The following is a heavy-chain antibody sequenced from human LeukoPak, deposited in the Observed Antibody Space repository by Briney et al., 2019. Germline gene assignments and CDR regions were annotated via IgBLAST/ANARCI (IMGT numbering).Heavy chain of an antibody. V-gene: IGHV4-39*07. CDR3: ARGSEDSSGWWGFDY. Sequence: SETLSLTCTVSGGSISSSSYYWGWIRQPPGTGLEWIGSIYYSGSTYYNPSLKSRVTISVDTSKNQFSLKLSSVTAADTAVYYCARGSEDSSGWWGFDYWGQGTLVTVSS. CDR1: GGSISSSSYY. J-gene: IGHJ4*02. CDR2: IYYSGST. D-gene: IGHD6-19*01.